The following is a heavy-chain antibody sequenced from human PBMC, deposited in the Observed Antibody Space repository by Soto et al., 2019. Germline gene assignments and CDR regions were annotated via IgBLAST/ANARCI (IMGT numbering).Heavy chain of an antibody. CDR1: GYTFTGYY. D-gene: IGHD3-3*01. CDR2: INPNSGGT. CDR3: ACSYYDFWSGSRPLYYYGMDV. J-gene: IGHJ6*02. Sequence: ASVNVSCKASGYTFTGYYMHWVRQAPGQGLEWMGWINPNSGGTNYAQKFQGRVTMTRDTSISTAYMELSRLRSDDTAVYYCACSYYDFWSGSRPLYYYGMDVWGQGTTVTVSS. V-gene: IGHV1-2*02.